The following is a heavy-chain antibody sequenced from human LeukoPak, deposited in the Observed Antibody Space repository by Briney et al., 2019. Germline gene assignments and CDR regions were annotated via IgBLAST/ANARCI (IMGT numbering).Heavy chain of an antibody. Sequence: GGSLRLSCAVSGFTLSSYAMSWVRQAPGEGLEWVSAISGSGGSTYYADSVKGRFTISRDNSKNTLYLQMNSLRAEDTAVYYCAKDRLWFGELLVFYFDYWGQGTLVTVSS. CDR1: GFTLSSYA. J-gene: IGHJ4*02. D-gene: IGHD3-10*01. V-gene: IGHV3-23*01. CDR2: ISGSGGST. CDR3: AKDRLWFGELLVFYFDY.